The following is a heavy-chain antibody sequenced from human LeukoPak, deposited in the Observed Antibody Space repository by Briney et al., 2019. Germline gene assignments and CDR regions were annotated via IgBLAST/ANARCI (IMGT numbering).Heavy chain of an antibody. CDR3: ARDRAYSTLDF. J-gene: IGHJ4*02. D-gene: IGHD4-11*01. Sequence: GGSLRLSCAASGFTFSTSWMTWVRQAPGKGLERVAIINVDDSSKSYLDSVKGRFTISRDNAKNSLYLQMNNLRAEDTAVYYCARDRAYSTLDFWGRGTLVAVSS. V-gene: IGHV3-7*01. CDR1: GFTFSTSW. CDR2: INVDDSSK.